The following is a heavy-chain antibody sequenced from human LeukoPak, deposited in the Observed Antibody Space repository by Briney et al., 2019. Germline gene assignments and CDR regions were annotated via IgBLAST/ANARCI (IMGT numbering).Heavy chain of an antibody. V-gene: IGHV4-34*01. J-gene: IGHJ6*03. CDR1: GGSFSGYY. CDR3: ARGLNSSGWYSRRNYYYYYYMDV. Sequence: PSETLSLTCAVYGGSFSGYYWSWIRQPPGKGLEWIGEINHSGSTNYNPSLKSRVTISVDTSKNQFSLKLSSVTAADTAVYYCARGLNSSGWYSRRNYYYYYYMDVWGKGTTVTVSS. D-gene: IGHD6-19*01. CDR2: INHSGST.